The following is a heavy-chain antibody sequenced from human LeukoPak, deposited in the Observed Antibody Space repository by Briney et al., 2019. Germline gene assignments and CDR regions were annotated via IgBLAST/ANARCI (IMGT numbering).Heavy chain of an antibody. J-gene: IGHJ4*02. CDR2: IIPIFGTA. Sequence: SVKVSCKASGGTFSSYAISWVRQAPGQGLEWMGGIIPIFGTANYAQKFQGRVTITADKSTSTAYMELSSLRSEDTAVYYCARDQGRGHSGYDTFGGYWGQGTLVTVSS. V-gene: IGHV1-69*06. CDR1: GGTFSSYA. D-gene: IGHD5-12*01. CDR3: ARDQGRGHSGYDTFGGY.